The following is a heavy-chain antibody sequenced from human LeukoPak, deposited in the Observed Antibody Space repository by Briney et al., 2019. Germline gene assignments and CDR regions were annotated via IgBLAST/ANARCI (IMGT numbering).Heavy chain of an antibody. CDR3: ARDGRKWLAPFDY. V-gene: IGHV3-48*03. CDR1: GFTFSSYE. J-gene: IGHJ4*02. Sequence: GGSLRLSCAASGFTFSSYEMNWVRQAPGKGLEWVSYINSSGSTIYYADSVKGRFTISRDNAKNSLYLQMNSLRAEDTAVYYCARDGRKWLAPFDYWGQGTLVTVSS. D-gene: IGHD6-19*01. CDR2: INSSGSTI.